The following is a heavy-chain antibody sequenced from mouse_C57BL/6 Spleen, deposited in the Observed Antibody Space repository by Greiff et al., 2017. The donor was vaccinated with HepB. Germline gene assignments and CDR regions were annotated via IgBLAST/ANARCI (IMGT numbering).Heavy chain of an antibody. V-gene: IGHV5-6*01. CDR1: GFTFSSYG. D-gene: IGHD3-2*02. Sequence: DVHLVESGGDLVKPGGSLKLSCAASGFTFSSYGMSWVRQTPDKRLEWVATISSGGSYTYYPDSVKGRFTISRDNAKNTLYLQMSSLKSEDTAMYYCARHDIGDSSGAWFAYWGQGTLVTVSA. CDR2: ISSGGSYT. J-gene: IGHJ3*01. CDR3: ARHDIGDSSGAWFAY.